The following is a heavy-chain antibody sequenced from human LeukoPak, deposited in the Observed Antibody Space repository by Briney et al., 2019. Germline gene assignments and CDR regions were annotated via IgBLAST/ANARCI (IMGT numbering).Heavy chain of an antibody. Sequence: PSGTLSLTCAVSGGSLITSNWWTWVRQPPGKGLEWIGEIYHSGSTNYNPSLRSRVTISVDKSKNEFSLMLTSVTATDTAVYYCARIPLVWSSPKGAFDIWGQGTMVTVSS. CDR2: IYHSGST. D-gene: IGHD3-10*01. CDR3: ARIPLVWSSPKGAFDI. J-gene: IGHJ3*02. CDR1: GGSLITSNW. V-gene: IGHV4-4*02.